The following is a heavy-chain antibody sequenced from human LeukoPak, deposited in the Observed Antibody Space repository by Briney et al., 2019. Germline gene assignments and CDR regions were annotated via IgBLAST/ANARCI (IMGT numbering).Heavy chain of an antibody. CDR3: ARGPYSYDSSGAFDI. J-gene: IGHJ3*02. CDR1: DDSITMYY. CDR2: VDHTGST. Sequence: SETLSLTCSVSDDSITMYYWTWLRQPPGKGLEWIGYVDHTGSTNFNPSLNGRVSISRDTTKNLFSLKLSSVTAADTAVYFCARGPYSYDSSGAFDIWGQGTMVTVSS. D-gene: IGHD3-22*01. V-gene: IGHV4-59*08.